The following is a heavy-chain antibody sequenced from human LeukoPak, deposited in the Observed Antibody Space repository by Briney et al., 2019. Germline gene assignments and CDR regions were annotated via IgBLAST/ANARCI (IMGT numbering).Heavy chain of an antibody. CDR3: ARDVWGDRSSYFDY. J-gene: IGHJ4*02. V-gene: IGHV3-33*01. D-gene: IGHD3-22*01. CDR2: IWYDATYK. CDR1: GFTFSRNG. Sequence: GGSLRLSCAASGFTFSRNGMHWVRQAPGKGLKGVAVIWYDATYKYYADSVKCRFTISRDNSENTLYLQMNSMRDEDTAVYYCARDVWGDRSSYFDYWGQGILVIVSS.